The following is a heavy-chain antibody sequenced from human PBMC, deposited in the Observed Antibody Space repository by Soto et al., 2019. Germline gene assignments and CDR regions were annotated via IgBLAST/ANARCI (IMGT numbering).Heavy chain of an antibody. J-gene: IGHJ4*02. CDR1: SGSISSSNW. V-gene: IGHV4-4*02. CDR2: IYHSGST. Sequence: PSETLSLTCAVSSGSISSSNWWSWVRQPPGKGLEWIGEIYHSGSTNYNPSLKSRVTISVDKSKNQFSLKLSSVTAADTAVYYCARFYSSSSSLDYWGQGNLVTVSS. CDR3: ARFYSSSSSLDY. D-gene: IGHD6-6*01.